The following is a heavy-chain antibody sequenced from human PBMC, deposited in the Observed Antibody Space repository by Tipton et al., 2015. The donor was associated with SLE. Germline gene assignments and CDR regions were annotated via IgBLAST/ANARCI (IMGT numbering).Heavy chain of an antibody. CDR1: GGSISSYY. V-gene: IGHV4-59*12. CDR2: IYYSGST. J-gene: IGHJ5*02. Sequence: TLSLTCTVSGGSISSYYWSWIRQPPGKGLEWIGYIYYSGSTNYNPSLKSRVTISVDTSKNQFSLKLSSVTVADTAVYYCASRRDGRGTWFDPWGQGTLVTVSS. CDR3: ASRRDGRGTWFDP. D-gene: IGHD3-10*01.